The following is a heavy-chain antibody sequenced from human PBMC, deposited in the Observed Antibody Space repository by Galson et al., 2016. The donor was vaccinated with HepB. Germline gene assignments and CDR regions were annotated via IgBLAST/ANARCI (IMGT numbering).Heavy chain of an antibody. CDR1: GFTSSNYD. CDR2: ISGSGAST. CDR3: AKGARTGATNSYYYGMDV. D-gene: IGHD1-1*01. J-gene: IGHJ6*02. V-gene: IGHV3-23*01. Sequence: SLRLSCAASGFTSSNYDMLWVRQAPGRGLEWVSGISGSGASTTYADTVKGRFTICRDNSKNALHLQMNSLRAEDTAVYYCAKGARTGATNSYYYGMDVWGQGTTVTVSS.